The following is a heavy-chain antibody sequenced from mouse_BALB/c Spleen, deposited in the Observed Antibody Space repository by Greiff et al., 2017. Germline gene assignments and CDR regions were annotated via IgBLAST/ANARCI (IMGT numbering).Heavy chain of an antibody. V-gene: IGHV5-9-3*01. Sequence: EVKLMESGGGLVKPGGSLKLSCAASGFTFSSYAMSWVRQTPEKRLEWVATISSGGSYTYYPDSVKGRFTISRDNAKNTLYLQMSSLRSEDTAMYYCARQYGSTYFDYWGQGTTLTVSS. J-gene: IGHJ2*01. D-gene: IGHD2-2*01. CDR2: ISSGGSYT. CDR3: ARQYGSTYFDY. CDR1: GFTFSSYA.